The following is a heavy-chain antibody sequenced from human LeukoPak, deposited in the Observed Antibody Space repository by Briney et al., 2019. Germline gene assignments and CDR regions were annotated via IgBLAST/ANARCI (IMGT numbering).Heavy chain of an antibody. CDR2: ISTSGANT. J-gene: IGHJ4*02. D-gene: IGHD1-1*01. V-gene: IGHV3-23*01. CDR1: GFIFSSYA. Sequence: GGSLRLSCAGSGFIFSSYALSWVRQAPGKGLEWVSAISTSGANTYYADSVRGRFTISRDNSKNTLYLQMNTLRAEHTAVYYCATTKEARRYFDYWGQGTLVTVSS. CDR3: ATTKEARRYFDY.